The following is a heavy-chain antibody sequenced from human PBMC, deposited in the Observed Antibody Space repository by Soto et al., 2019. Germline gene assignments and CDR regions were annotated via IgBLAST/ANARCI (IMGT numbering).Heavy chain of an antibody. CDR3: ARDQHDYGDYEGWFDP. V-gene: IGHV4-30-4*01. Sequence: PSETLSLTCTVSGGSISSGDYYWSWIRQPPGKGLEWIGYIYYSGSTYYNPSLKSRVTISVDTSKNQFSLKLSSVTAADTAVYYCARDQHDYGDYEGWFDPWGQGTLVTVSS. CDR1: GGSISSGDYY. J-gene: IGHJ5*02. CDR2: IYYSGST. D-gene: IGHD4-17*01.